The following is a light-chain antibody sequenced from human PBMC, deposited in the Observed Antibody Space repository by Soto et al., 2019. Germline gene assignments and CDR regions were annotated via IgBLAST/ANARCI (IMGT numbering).Light chain of an antibody. CDR1: SSNIGAGYD. J-gene: IGLJ1*01. V-gene: IGLV1-40*01. Sequence: QSVLTQPPSVSGAPGQRVTISCTGSSSNIGAGYDVHWYQQLPGTAPKLLIYHNSNRPSGVPDRFSGSKSGTSASLAITWLQAEDEADYYCQSYDSSLSGSRVFGTGTRSPS. CDR2: HNS. CDR3: QSYDSSLSGSRV.